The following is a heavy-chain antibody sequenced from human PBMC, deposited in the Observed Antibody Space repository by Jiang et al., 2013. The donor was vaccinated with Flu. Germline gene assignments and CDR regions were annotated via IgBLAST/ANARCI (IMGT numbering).Heavy chain of an antibody. CDR2: IYHSGST. V-gene: IGHV4-4*02. CDR3: ARDGYYYDSSGYTHGAFDI. CDR1: GGSISSSNW. J-gene: IGHJ3*02. Sequence: GLVKPSGTLSLTCAVSGGSISSSNWWSWVRQPPGKGLEWIGEIYHSGSTNYNPSLKSRVTISVDKSKNQFSLKLSSVTAADTAVYYCARDGYYYDSSGYTHGAFDIWGQGTMVTVSS. D-gene: IGHD3-22*01.